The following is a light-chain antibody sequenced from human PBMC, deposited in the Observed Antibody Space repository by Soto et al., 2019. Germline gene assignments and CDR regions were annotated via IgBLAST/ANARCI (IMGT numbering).Light chain of an antibody. Sequence: QAVVTQPPSASGTPGQRVTISCSGSSSNIGSNTVSWYQQLPRTAPKLLIYSSNQRPSGVPDRFSGSKSGTSASLAISGLQSEDEADYSCAAWDDSLNGVVFGGGTQLTVL. CDR3: AAWDDSLNGVV. J-gene: IGLJ2*01. CDR2: SSN. CDR1: SSNIGSNT. V-gene: IGLV1-44*01.